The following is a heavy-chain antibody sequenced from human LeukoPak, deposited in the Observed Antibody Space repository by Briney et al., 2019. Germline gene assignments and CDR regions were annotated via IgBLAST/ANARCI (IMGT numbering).Heavy chain of an antibody. J-gene: IGHJ5*02. CDR2: INHSGST. Sequence: SETLSLTCAVSGGSVTSDNWWSWTRQPPGKGLEWIGEINHSGSTNYNPSLKSRVTISVDTSKNQFSLKLNSVTAADTAVYYCARHYGPWGQGTLVTVSS. D-gene: IGHD3-16*01. CDR3: ARHYGP. V-gene: IGHV4-4*02. CDR1: GGSVTSDNW.